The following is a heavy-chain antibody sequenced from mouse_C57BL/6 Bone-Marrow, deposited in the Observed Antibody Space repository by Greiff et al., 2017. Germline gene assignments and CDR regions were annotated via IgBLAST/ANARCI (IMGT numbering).Heavy chain of an antibody. V-gene: IGHV1-11*01. Sequence: QVQLQQSGAELARPGASVTLSCTASGYTFTDHIMNWVKKRPGQGLEWIGRIYPVSGETNYNQSFMGKVTFSVDRSSSRVYMVLNSLTSEDPAVYYCGREGYDGRVDYWGQGTTLTVSS. J-gene: IGHJ2*01. D-gene: IGHD2-2*01. CDR1: GYTFTDHI. CDR3: GREGYDGRVDY. CDR2: IYPVSGET.